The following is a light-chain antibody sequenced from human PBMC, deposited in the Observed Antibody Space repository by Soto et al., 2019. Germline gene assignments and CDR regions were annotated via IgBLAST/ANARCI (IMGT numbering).Light chain of an antibody. CDR2: DAS. Sequence: DIQMTQYTSTLSASVGDTVTVTCRASQRVSGWLAWYQQKPGEAPKLLIYDASALPRGVPSRFSGSGSGTKFTLSIARLQPDDFATYYGQQYETFSGTFGPGTKVEI. V-gene: IGKV1-5*01. J-gene: IGKJ1*01. CDR1: QRVSGW. CDR3: QQYETFSGT.